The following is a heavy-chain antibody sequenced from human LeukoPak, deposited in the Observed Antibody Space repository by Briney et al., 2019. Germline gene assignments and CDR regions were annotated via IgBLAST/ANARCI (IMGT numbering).Heavy chain of an antibody. J-gene: IGHJ4*02. V-gene: IGHV1-18*01. D-gene: IGHD3-22*01. CDR2: ISAYNGNI. CDR3: ARMSVTMIVDPSDY. CDR1: GYTFTSYG. Sequence: ASVKVSCKASGYTFTSYGISWVRQAPGQGLEWMGWISAYNGNINYAQKFQGRVTMTTDTSTSTAYMELRSLRSDDTAVYYCARMSVTMIVDPSDYWGQGTLVTVSS.